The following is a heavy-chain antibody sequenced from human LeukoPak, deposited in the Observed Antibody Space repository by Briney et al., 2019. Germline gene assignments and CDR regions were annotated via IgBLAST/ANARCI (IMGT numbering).Heavy chain of an antibody. D-gene: IGHD2-2*01. CDR2: IYYSGST. CDR1: GGSISRSSNY. J-gene: IGHJ4*02. Sequence: SETLSLTCTVSGGSISRSSNYWGWIRQPPGKGLEWIGSIYYSGSTYYNPSLKSRVTISVDTSKNQLSLKLSSVTAADTAVYYCARHTLFSNTCHFDYWGQGTLVTVSS. CDR3: ARHTLFSNTCHFDY. V-gene: IGHV4-39*01.